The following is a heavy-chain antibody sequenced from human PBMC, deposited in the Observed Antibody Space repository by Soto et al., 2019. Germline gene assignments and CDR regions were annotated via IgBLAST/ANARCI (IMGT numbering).Heavy chain of an antibody. D-gene: IGHD6-6*01. J-gene: IGHJ6*02. CDR2: IIPIFGTA. V-gene: IGHV1-69*13. Sequence: ASVKVSCKASGGTFSGYAISWVRRAPGQGLEWMGGIIPIFGTANYAQKFQGRVTITADESTSTAYMELSSLRSEDTAVYYCARVGYSSSSRYYYYGMDVWGQGTTVTVSS. CDR1: GGTFSGYA. CDR3: ARVGYSSSSRYYYYGMDV.